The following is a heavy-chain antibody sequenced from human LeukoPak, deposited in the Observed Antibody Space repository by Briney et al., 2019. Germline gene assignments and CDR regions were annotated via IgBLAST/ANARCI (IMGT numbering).Heavy chain of an antibody. D-gene: IGHD6-13*01. CDR3: ARDSYSSSWTLTYYYYMDV. CDR2: INHSGST. CDR1: GGSFSGYY. Sequence: SETLSLTCAVYGGSFSGYYWSWIRQPPGKGLEWIGEINHSGSTNYNPSLKSRVTISVDTSKNQFSLKLSSVTAADTAAYYCARDSYSSSWTLTYYYYMDVWGKGTTVTISS. J-gene: IGHJ6*03. V-gene: IGHV4-34*01.